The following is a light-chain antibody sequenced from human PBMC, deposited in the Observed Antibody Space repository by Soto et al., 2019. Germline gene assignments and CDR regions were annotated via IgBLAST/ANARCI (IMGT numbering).Light chain of an antibody. CDR1: QSVPRSY. CDR3: QNHTAQPTS. J-gene: IGKJ5*01. CDR2: GTS. Sequence: CRASQSVPRSYLAWYQQKPGQAPRLLIYGTSSRATGIPDRFSGSGSGTDFTLTIARIRPEAAVAAFCQNHTAQPTSFGQGTRLEIK. V-gene: IGKV3-20*01.